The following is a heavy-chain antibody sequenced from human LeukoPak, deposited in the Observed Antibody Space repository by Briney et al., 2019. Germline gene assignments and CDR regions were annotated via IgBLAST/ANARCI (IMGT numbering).Heavy chain of an antibody. V-gene: IGHV3-23*01. CDR1: GFTFSNYA. J-gene: IGHJ2*01. CDR2: ISGTGGST. D-gene: IGHD3-9*01. CDR3: AKRHLTAVQRYFDL. Sequence: GGSLRLSCAASGFTFSNYAMTWVRQAPGKGLEWVSAISGTGGSTYYADSVKGRFTIYRDSSKNTLYLQMNSLRAEDTAVYYCAKRHLTAVQRYFDLWGRGTLVTVSS.